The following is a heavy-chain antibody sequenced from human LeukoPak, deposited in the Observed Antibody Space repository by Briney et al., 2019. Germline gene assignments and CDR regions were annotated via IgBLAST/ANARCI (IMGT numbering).Heavy chain of an antibody. Sequence: GGSLRLSCAASGFTFDDYAMHWVRQAPGKGLEWVSGISWNSGSIDYADSVKGRFTISRDNAKNSLYLQMNSLRAEDTALYYCAARIAAAGTNYGMDVWGQGTTVTVSS. CDR2: ISWNSGSI. V-gene: IGHV3-9*01. CDR3: AARIAAAGTNYGMDV. J-gene: IGHJ6*02. D-gene: IGHD6-13*01. CDR1: GFTFDDYA.